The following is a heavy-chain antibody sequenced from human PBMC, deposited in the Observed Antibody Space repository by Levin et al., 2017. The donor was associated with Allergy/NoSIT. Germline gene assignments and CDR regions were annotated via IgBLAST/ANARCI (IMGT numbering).Heavy chain of an antibody. CDR1: GFTFSSYW. CDR2: IKQDGSEK. CDR3: ARESGYYDSSGYYY. J-gene: IGHJ4*02. Sequence: GGSLRLSCAASGFTFSSYWMSWVRQAPGKGLEWVANIKQDGSEKYYVDSVKGRFTISRDNAKNSLYLQMNSLRAEDTAVYYCARESGYYDSSGYYYWGQGTLVTVSS. D-gene: IGHD3-22*01. V-gene: IGHV3-7*01.